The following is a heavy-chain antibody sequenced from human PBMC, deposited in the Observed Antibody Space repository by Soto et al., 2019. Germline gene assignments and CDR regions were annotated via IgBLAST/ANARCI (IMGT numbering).Heavy chain of an antibody. CDR1: GGSISSGGYY. CDR2: IYYSGST. J-gene: IGHJ3*02. V-gene: IGHV4-31*03. Sequence: QVQLQESGPGLVKPSQTLSLTCTVSGGSISSGGYYWSWIRQHPGKGLEWIGYIYYSGSTYYNPSLNSRVTLSVDTCKNQFSLKLSSVTAADTAVYYCARTPRLSCAFDIWGQGTMVTVSS. CDR3: ARTPRLSCAFDI.